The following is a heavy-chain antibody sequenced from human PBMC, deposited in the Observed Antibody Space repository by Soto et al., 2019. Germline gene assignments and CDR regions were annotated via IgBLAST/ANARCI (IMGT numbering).Heavy chain of an antibody. CDR3: ARVTMVRGLIINYAMDV. Sequence: EVQLLESGGDLIQPGGSLRLSCVASGITFGSRAMSWVRQAPGEGLEWVSTITDTGVDAKYADSVRGRFTISRDNSKNSLYLEMNSLRAEDTAVYYCARVTMVRGLIINYAMDVWGQGTTVTVSS. V-gene: IGHV3-23*01. CDR2: ITDTGVDA. J-gene: IGHJ6*02. D-gene: IGHD3-10*01. CDR1: GITFGSRA.